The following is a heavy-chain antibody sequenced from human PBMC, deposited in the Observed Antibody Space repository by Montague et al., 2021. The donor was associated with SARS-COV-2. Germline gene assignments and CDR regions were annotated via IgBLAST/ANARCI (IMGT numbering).Heavy chain of an antibody. CDR3: ARHPSYSSGWYDWFDP. CDR2: IFYSGNT. V-gene: IGHV4-59*08. J-gene: IGHJ5*02. D-gene: IGHD6-19*01. Sequence: SETLSLTCAVYGGSFSGYYWSWIRQPPGKGLEWIGYIFYSGNTNYNPSLKSRVTISIDTSKNQFSPKLRSVTAADTAVYYCARHPSYSSGWYDWFDPWGQGTLVTVSS. CDR1: GGSFSGYY.